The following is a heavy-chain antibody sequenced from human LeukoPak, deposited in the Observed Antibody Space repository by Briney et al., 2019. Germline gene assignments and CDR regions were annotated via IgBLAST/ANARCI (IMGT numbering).Heavy chain of an antibody. D-gene: IGHD6-13*01. V-gene: IGHV3-23*01. Sequence: GGSPRPSCAASGFTFTSYAMSWVRQAPGKGLEWVSAISGSGGSTYYADSVKGRFTISRDNSKNTLYLQMNSLRAEDTAVYYCAKPRPSYSSSWYDHWGQGTLVTVSS. CDR2: ISGSGGST. CDR3: AKPRPSYSSSWYDH. CDR1: GFTFTSYA. J-gene: IGHJ5*02.